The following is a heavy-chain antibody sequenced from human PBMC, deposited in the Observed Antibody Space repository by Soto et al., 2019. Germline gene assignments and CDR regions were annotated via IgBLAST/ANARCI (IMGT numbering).Heavy chain of an antibody. V-gene: IGHV3-23*01. CDR1: GFTFRSCA. Sequence: PGGSLRLSCAASGFTFRSCAMGWVRQAPGKGLEWVSDIIDSGASTYYADSVKGRFTISRDNSKSTLYLQMNSLRAEDTALYYCAKGRSYYYHYVVDVWGQGTTVIVSS. CDR2: IIDSGAST. J-gene: IGHJ6*02. CDR3: AKGRSYYYHYVVDV.